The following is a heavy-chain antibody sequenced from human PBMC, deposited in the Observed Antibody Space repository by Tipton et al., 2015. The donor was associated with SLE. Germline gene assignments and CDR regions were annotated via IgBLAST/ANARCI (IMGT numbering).Heavy chain of an antibody. CDR1: GFTFSNAW. J-gene: IGHJ4*02. CDR3: TTASGYYDSSGYWGY. CDR2: IKSKTDGGTT. Sequence: GSLRLSCAASGFTFSNAWMSWVRQAPGKGLEWVGRIKSKTDGGTTDYAAPVKGRFTISRDDSKNTLYLQMNSLKTEDTAVYYCTTASGYYDSSGYWGYWGQGTLVTVSS. V-gene: IGHV3-15*01. D-gene: IGHD3-22*01.